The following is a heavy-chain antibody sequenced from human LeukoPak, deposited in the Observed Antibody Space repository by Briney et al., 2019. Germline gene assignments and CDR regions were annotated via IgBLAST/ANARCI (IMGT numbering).Heavy chain of an antibody. J-gene: IGHJ4*02. CDR1: GGTFSSYT. Sequence: SVKVSCKASGGTFSSYTISWVRQAPGQGLEWMGRIIPILGIANYAQKFQGRVTITADKSTSTAYMELSSLRSEDTAVYYCARDLSWVAGILVYWGQGTLVTVSS. CDR3: ARDLSWVAGILVY. D-gene: IGHD6-19*01. V-gene: IGHV1-69*04. CDR2: IIPILGIA.